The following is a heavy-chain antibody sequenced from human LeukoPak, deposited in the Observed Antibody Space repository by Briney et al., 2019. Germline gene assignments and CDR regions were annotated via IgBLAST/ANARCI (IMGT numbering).Heavy chain of an antibody. V-gene: IGHV3-23*01. J-gene: IGHJ3*02. Sequence: PGGSLRLSCAASGFTFSSYAMSWVRQAPGKGLEWVSAISGSGGSTYYADSVKGRFTISRDNSKNTLYLQMNSLRAEDTAVYYCAKAQNLPAAINWSAFDIWGQGTMVTVSP. CDR2: ISGSGGST. D-gene: IGHD2-2*01. CDR1: GFTFSSYA. CDR3: AKAQNLPAAINWSAFDI.